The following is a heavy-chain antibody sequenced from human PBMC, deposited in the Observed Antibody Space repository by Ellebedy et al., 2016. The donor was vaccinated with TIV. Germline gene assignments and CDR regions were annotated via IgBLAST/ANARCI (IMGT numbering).Heavy chain of an antibody. CDR2: IYYSGST. D-gene: IGHD5-24*01. CDR1: GGSISSYY. J-gene: IGHJ4*02. V-gene: IGHV4-59*01. Sequence: MPGGSLRLSCTVSGGSISSYYWSWIRQPPGKGLEWIGYIYYSGSTNYNPSLKSRVTISVDTSKNQFSLKLSSVTAADTAVYYCARGDLPPDYFDYWGQGTLVTVSS. CDR3: ARGDLPPDYFDY.